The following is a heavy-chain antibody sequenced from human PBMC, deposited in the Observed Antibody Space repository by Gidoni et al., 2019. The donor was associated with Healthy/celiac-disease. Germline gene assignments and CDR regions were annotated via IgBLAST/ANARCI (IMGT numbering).Heavy chain of an antibody. CDR1: GFTFSSYS. CDR3: ASSSSWYADY. J-gene: IGHJ4*02. CDR2: ISSSSSYI. V-gene: IGHV3-21*01. Sequence: EVQLVESGGGLVKPGGSLRLSCAASGFTFSSYSMNWVRQAPGKGLEWVSSISSSSSYIDYADSVKGRFTISRDNAKNSLYLQRNSLRAEDTAVYYCASSSSWYADYWGQGTLVTVSS. D-gene: IGHD6-13*01.